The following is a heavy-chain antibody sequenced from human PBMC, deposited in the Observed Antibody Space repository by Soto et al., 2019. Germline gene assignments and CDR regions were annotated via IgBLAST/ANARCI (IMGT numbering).Heavy chain of an antibody. D-gene: IGHD2-15*01. J-gene: IGHJ6*03. CDR1: GLTFSSYG. CDR3: AKDGGGGGSCYPLRCYYYYYMDV. Sequence: GGSLRLSCAASGLTFSSYGMHWVRQAPGKGLEWVAVISYDGSNKYYADSVKGRFTISRDNSKNTLYLQMNSLRAEDTAVYYCAKDGGGGGSCYPLRCYYYYYMDVWGKGTTVTGSS. CDR2: ISYDGSNK. V-gene: IGHV3-30*18.